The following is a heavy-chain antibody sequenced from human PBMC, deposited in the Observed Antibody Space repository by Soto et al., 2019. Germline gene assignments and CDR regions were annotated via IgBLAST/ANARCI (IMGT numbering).Heavy chain of an antibody. D-gene: IGHD3-22*01. V-gene: IGHV3-72*01. J-gene: IGHJ4*02. Sequence: GSLRLSCAASGFTFSDHFMDWVRQAPGKGLEWVGRSTNKLYSYTTQYAASVKGRFTISRDVSKNSLYLQMNSLKTEDTAVYYCARSSYSDSSGNYLDYWGRGTLVTVSS. CDR3: ARSSYSDSSGNYLDY. CDR2: STNKLYSYTT. CDR1: GFTFSDHF.